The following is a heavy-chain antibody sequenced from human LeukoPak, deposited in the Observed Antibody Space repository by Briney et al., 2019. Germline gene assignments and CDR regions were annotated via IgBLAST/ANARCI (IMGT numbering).Heavy chain of an antibody. V-gene: IGHV3-66*01. J-gene: IGHJ4*02. CDR1: GLTVSSTY. Sequence: PGGSLRLFCAASGLTVSSTYMSWVRQTPGKGLEWVSVIYSGGSTYYADSVKGRFTISRDNSKNTLYLQMNSLRAEDTAVYYCARDLLEWYFDYWGQGTLVAVSS. CDR3: ARDLLEWYFDY. D-gene: IGHD3-3*01. CDR2: IYSGGST.